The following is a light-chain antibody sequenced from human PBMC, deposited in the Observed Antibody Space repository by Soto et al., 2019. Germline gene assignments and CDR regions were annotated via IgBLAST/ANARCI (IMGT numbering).Light chain of an antibody. V-gene: IGKV3D-20*02. CDR2: GAS. Sequence: NVLTQSLYTLSLSPGTIVTFSCRAIQSVTPNYLAWNQLKFGQTSRLLVYGASSRATGSPGRFRGSGSETDLTLTISSLAAEDFAVYYWQQLINWPSITLGQGRVLEVK. CDR1: QSVTPNY. J-gene: IGKJ5*01. CDR3: QQLINWPSIT.